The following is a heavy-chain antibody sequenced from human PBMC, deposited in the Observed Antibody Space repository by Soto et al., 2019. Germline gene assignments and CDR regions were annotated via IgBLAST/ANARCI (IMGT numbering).Heavy chain of an antibody. CDR2: INHSGST. D-gene: IGHD3-22*01. CDR1: GGSFSGYY. V-gene: IGHV4-34*01. Sequence: VTLCHSCAVYGGSFSGYYWSWIRKPPGKGLEWIGEINHSGSTNYNPSLKSRVTISVDTSKNQFSLKLSSVTAADTAVYYCARIRYDSSGYPNDAFDIWGQGTMVTGSS. CDR3: ARIRYDSSGYPNDAFDI. J-gene: IGHJ3*02.